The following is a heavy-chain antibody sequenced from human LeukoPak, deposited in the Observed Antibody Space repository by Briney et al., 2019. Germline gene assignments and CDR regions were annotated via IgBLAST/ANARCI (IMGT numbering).Heavy chain of an antibody. V-gene: IGHV3-30*18. CDR1: GFTFSSYG. CDR2: ISYDGSNK. CDR3: AKGAYGGYAGMGITLDY. Sequence: GGSLRLSCAASGFTFSSYGMHWVRQAPGKGLEWVAVISYDGSNKYYADSVKGRFTISRDNSKNTLYLQMNSLRAEDTAVYYCAKGAYGGYAGMGITLDYWGQGTLVTVSS. D-gene: IGHD4-17*01. J-gene: IGHJ4*02.